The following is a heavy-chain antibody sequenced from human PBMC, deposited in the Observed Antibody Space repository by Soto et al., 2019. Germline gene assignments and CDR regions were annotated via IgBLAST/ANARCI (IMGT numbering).Heavy chain of an antibody. D-gene: IGHD3-22*01. CDR3: TRYYNDTSGYFDY. J-gene: IGHJ4*02. Sequence: GGSLRLSCTASGFTFSASAMHWVRQASGRGLEWVGRIRSKAKGYATSYAASVEGRFNISRDDSKNTAYLQMSSLKTEDTALYYCTRYYNDTSGYFDYWGQGILVTVSS. CDR1: GFTFSASA. V-gene: IGHV3-73*01. CDR2: IRSKAKGYAT.